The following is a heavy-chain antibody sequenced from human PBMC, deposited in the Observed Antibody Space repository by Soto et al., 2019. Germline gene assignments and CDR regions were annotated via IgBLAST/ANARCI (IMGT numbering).Heavy chain of an antibody. D-gene: IGHD4-17*01. CDR1: GFTFSSYA. Sequence: VQLLESGGGLVQPGGSLRLSCAASGFTFSSYAMSWVRQAPGKGLEWVSVISGSGGSTYYADSVTGRFTISRDNSKNTLYLQMTSLRAEDTAVYYCAKRTVGWYFELWGRGTLVTVSS. CDR2: ISGSGGST. J-gene: IGHJ2*01. V-gene: IGHV3-23*01. CDR3: AKRTVGWYFEL.